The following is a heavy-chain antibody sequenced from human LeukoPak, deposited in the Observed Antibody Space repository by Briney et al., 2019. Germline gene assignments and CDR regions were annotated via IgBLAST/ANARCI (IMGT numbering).Heavy chain of an antibody. V-gene: IGHV4-4*07. J-gene: IGHJ5*02. Sequence: SETLSLTCTVSGGSISSYFWSWIRQPAGKGLEWIGRIHTSGNTNYNPSLESRVTMTVDTSKNQFSLNLTSVTAADTAEYYCAREKNQLGFDPWGQGTLVTVSS. CDR3: AREKNQLGFDP. CDR2: IHTSGNT. CDR1: GGSISSYF. D-gene: IGHD6-13*01.